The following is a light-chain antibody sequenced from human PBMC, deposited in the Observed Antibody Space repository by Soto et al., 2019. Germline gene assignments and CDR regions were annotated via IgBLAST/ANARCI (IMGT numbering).Light chain of an antibody. V-gene: IGKV3-15*01. CDR3: QQYNKWPIT. CDR2: GTS. J-gene: IGKJ5*01. CDR1: QSVSSS. Sequence: EIVLTQSPGTLSLSPGERGTLSWRASQSVSSSLAWYQQKSGQAPRLIIYGTSRRATGVPSRFSGSGSGTEFTLTISSLQSEDSAFYYCQQYNKWPITFGQGTRLEIK.